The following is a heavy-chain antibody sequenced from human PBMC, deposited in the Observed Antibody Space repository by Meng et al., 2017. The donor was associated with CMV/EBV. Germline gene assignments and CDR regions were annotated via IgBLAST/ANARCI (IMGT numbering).Heavy chain of an antibody. J-gene: IGHJ5*02. Sequence: QVQLKQWGAGLLKPSETLSLTCAVYGGSFSGYYWSWIRQPPGKGLEWIGEINHSGSTNYNPSLKSRVTISVDTSKNQFSLKLSSVTAADTAVYYCARGRQWLVRGWFDPWGQGTLVTVSS. CDR1: GGSFSGYY. CDR2: INHSGST. D-gene: IGHD6-19*01. CDR3: ARGRQWLVRGWFDP. V-gene: IGHV4-34*01.